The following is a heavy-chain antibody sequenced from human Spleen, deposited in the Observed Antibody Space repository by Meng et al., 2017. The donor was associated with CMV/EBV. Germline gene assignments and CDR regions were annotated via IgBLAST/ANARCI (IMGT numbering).Heavy chain of an antibody. CDR1: GFSLTDYW. D-gene: IGHD3-10*01. CDR2: IISDGSVT. Sequence: GESLKISCVASGFSLTDYWMHWVRQTPGTGLVWVSSIISDGSVTRYADSVKGRFIISRDNAKNTLYLQMNSLRIEDTAVYHCVRERDRLGGSPGWFDPWGQGTLVTVSS. V-gene: IGHV3-74*01. J-gene: IGHJ5*02. CDR3: VRERDRLGGSPGWFDP.